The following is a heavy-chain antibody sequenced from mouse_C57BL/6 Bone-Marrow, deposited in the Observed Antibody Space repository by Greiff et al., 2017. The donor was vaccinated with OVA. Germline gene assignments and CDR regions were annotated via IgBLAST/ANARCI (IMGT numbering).Heavy chain of an antibody. Sequence: QVQLQQPGAELVKPGASVKLSCKASGYTFTSYWMHWVKQRPGQGLEWIGMIHPNSGSTNYNEKFKSKATLTVDKSSSTAYMQLSSLTSEDSAVYYCAREEYFDYFGYWGQGTTLTVSS. CDR1: GYTFTSYW. J-gene: IGHJ2*01. CDR2: IHPNSGST. D-gene: IGHD5-2*01. V-gene: IGHV1-64*01. CDR3: AREEYFDYFGY.